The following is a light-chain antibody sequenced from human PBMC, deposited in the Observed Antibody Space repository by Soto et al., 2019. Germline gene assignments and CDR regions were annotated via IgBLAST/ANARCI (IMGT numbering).Light chain of an antibody. V-gene: IGKV1-8*01. J-gene: IGKJ2*01. Sequence: AIRMTQSPSSLSASTGDRVTITCRASQGISSYLAWYQQKPGKAPKLLIYAASTLQSGVPSRFSGSGSGTDFTLTISCLQSEDFATYYCQQYYSYPHTFGQGNKREIK. CDR1: QGISSY. CDR3: QQYYSYPHT. CDR2: AAS.